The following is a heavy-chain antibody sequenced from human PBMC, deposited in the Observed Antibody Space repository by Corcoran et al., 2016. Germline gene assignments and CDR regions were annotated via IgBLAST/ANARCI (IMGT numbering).Heavy chain of an antibody. D-gene: IGHD1-1*01. CDR2: ISHDGSIT. CDR3: ARARVRIGCLDLANSHFGKDV. CDR1: GFTFGSYG. Sequence: QVQLVESGGDVVQPGRSLRISCVVSGFTFGSYGIHGGRQAPGKGLEWVAVISHDGSITYYADSVKGRFTISRDNSKHTLYLQMNSLTFEDKALYYCARARVRIGCLDLANSHFGKDVWGQGTTVTVSS. V-gene: IGHV3-30*03. J-gene: IGHJ6*02.